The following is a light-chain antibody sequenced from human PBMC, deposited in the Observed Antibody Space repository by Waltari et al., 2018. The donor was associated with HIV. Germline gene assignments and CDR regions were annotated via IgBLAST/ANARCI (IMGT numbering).Light chain of an antibody. Sequence: QSVLTQTPSASGTPGQRVTISCSGSTSDIGNNYVYWFQQFPGTPPKVLIYKNDQRPSGVSDRFSAPNSGTSASLAISGLRTEDESDFYCAAWDDIRSGWIFGGGTKLTVL. CDR1: TSDIGNNY. V-gene: IGLV1-47*01. CDR3: AAWDDIRSGWI. J-gene: IGLJ2*01. CDR2: KND.